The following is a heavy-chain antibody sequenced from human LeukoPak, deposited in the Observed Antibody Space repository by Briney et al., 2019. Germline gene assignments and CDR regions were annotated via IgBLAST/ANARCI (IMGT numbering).Heavy chain of an antibody. J-gene: IGHJ3*02. Sequence: GGSLRLSCAASGFTFSSYWMHWVCQAPGKGLVWVSRINSHGSSTSYADSVRGRFTISRDNSKNTLYLQMNSLRAEDTAVYYCAKGLRITIFGVVTSPDAFDIWGQGTMVTVSS. CDR1: GFTFSSYW. V-gene: IGHV3-74*01. CDR2: INSHGSST. D-gene: IGHD3-3*01. CDR3: AKGLRITIFGVVTSPDAFDI.